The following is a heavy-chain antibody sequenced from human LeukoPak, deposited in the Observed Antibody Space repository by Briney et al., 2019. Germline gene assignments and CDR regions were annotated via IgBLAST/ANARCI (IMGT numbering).Heavy chain of an antibody. CDR1: GGTFSSYA. V-gene: IGHV1-69*13. CDR2: IIPIFGTA. Sequence: ASVKVSCKASGGTFSSYAISWVRQAPGQGLEWMGGIIPIFGTANYAQKFQGRVTITADESTSTAYMELSSLRSEDTAVYYCARASLYCGGDCYPFDYWGQGTLVTVSS. D-gene: IGHD2-21*02. J-gene: IGHJ4*02. CDR3: ARASLYCGGDCYPFDY.